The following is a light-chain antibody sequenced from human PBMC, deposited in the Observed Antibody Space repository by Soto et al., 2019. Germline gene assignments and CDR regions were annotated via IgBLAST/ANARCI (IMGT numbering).Light chain of an antibody. CDR3: QQYGSSPRT. Sequence: EVVLTQSPVILSLSPGERATLSCRASQSLSSIYLAWYQQKRGQAPRLLIHGASSRATGIPDRFSGSGSGTDFTLTISRLEPEDFAVYYCQQYGSSPRTFGQGTKWEIK. J-gene: IGKJ1*01. CDR1: QSLSSIY. CDR2: GAS. V-gene: IGKV3-20*01.